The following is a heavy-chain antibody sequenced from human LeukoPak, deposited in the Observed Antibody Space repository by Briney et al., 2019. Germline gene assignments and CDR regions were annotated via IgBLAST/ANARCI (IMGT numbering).Heavy chain of an antibody. J-gene: IGHJ3*02. CDR1: GYTFTGYY. CDR2: INPNSGGT. V-gene: IGHV1-2*02. D-gene: IGHD3-10*01. CDR3: ARGRHYGSGNKNAFDI. Sequence: VASVRVSSKASGYTFTGYYMHWVRQAPGQGLEWMGWINPNSGGTNYAQKFQGRVTMTRDTSISTAYMELSTLRSDDTAVYYCARGRHYGSGNKNAFDIWGQGTMVTVSS.